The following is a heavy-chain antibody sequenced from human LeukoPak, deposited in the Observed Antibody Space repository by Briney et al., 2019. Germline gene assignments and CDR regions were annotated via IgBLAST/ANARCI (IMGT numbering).Heavy chain of an antibody. CDR3: ARTGYFGANGFDY. J-gene: IGHJ4*02. Sequence: GGSLRLSCAASGFTFSDSYMTWIRQAPGKGLEWVSYISNSGYTKYYADSVKGRFTISRDNTKNSVNLQMNSLRAEDTALYYCARTGYFGANGFDYWGQGTLVTVSS. CDR2: ISNSGYTK. D-gene: IGHD4/OR15-4a*01. V-gene: IGHV3-11*01. CDR1: GFTFSDSY.